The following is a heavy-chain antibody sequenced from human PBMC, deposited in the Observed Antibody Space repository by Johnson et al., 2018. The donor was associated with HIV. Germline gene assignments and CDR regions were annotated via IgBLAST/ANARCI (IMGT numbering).Heavy chain of an antibody. CDR3: ARDPGNYGGAFDI. V-gene: IGHV3-48*04. D-gene: IGHD4-11*01. CDR1: GFTFSSYG. CDR2: ISSSGSTI. Sequence: VQLVESGGGVVQPGRSLRLSCVASGFTFSSYGMHWVRQAPGKGLEWVSYISSSGSTIYYADSVKGRFTISRDNAKNSLYLQMNSLKAEDTAVYYCARDPGNYGGAFDIWGQGTMVTVSS. J-gene: IGHJ3*02.